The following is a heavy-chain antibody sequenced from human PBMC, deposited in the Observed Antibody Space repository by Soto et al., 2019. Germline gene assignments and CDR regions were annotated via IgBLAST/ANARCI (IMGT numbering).Heavy chain of an antibody. D-gene: IGHD3-22*01. CDR1: GYTFTSYY. J-gene: IGHJ4*02. CDR2: INPSGGST. V-gene: IGHV1-46*01. Sequence: QVQLVQSGAEVKKPGASVKVSCKASGYTFTSYYMHWVRQAPGQGLEWMGIINPSGGSTSYAQKFQGRVTMTRDTSTSTVYMELRSLRSEDTAVYYCARVGIVVVAFDYWGQGTLVTVSS. CDR3: ARVGIVVVAFDY.